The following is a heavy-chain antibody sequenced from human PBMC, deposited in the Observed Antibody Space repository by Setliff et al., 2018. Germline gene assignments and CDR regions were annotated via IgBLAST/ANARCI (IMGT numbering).Heavy chain of an antibody. CDR2: IYESGST. D-gene: IGHD3-16*02. Sequence: SETLSLTCTVSGGSISSSSYYWGWIRQPPGKGLEWIGSIYESGSTYYNPSLKSRVTISVDTSKNQFSLKLSSVTAADTAVYYCASSPTFGGVIVDYWGQGTLVTVSS. J-gene: IGHJ4*02. CDR1: GGSISSSSYY. V-gene: IGHV4-39*07. CDR3: ASSPTFGGVIVDY.